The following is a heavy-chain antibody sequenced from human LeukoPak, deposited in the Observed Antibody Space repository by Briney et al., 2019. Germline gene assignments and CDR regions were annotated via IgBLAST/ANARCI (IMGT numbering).Heavy chain of an antibody. CDR2: INHGGST. V-gene: IGHV4-34*01. Sequence: SQSLSPARAVDAASFSGYYWRCVSHPGGNWIEWLGEINHGGSTNFNPSLKGRVTISVDTSKIQFSLKLSSVTAADTAVYYCARRTYYDFWSGYFAYYMDVWGKGTTVTVSS. CDR3: ARRTYYDFWSGYFAYYMDV. CDR1: AASFSGYY. D-gene: IGHD3-3*01. J-gene: IGHJ6*03.